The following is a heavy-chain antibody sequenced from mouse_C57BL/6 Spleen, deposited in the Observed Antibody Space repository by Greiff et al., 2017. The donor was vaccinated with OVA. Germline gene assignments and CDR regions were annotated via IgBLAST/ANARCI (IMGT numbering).Heavy chain of an antibody. CDR2: IDPANGNT. D-gene: IGHD1-1*01. Sequence: VQLQQSVAELVRPGASVKLSCTASGFNIKNTYMPWVKQRPEQGLEWIGRIDPANGNTKYAPKFPGKATITADTSSNTAYLQLSSLTSEDTAIYYCARSLYYYGSGGAMDYWGQGTSVTVSS. CDR3: ARSLYYYGSGGAMDY. V-gene: IGHV14-3*01. J-gene: IGHJ4*01. CDR1: GFNIKNTY.